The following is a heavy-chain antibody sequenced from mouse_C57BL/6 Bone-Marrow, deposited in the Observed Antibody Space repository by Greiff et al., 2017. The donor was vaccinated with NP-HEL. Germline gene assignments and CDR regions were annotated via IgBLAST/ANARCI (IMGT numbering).Heavy chain of an antibody. CDR3: ARHGIYDGSPWFAY. J-gene: IGHJ3*01. CDR1: GFSLTSYG. CDR2: IWSDGST. Sequence: VKLKESGPGLVAPSQSLSITCTVSGFSLTSYGVHWVRQPPGKGLEWLVLIWSDGSTTYNSALKSRLSISKDNSKSQVFLKMNSLQTDDTAMYYCARHGIYDGSPWFAYWGQGTLVTVSA. V-gene: IGHV2-6-1*01. D-gene: IGHD2-3*01.